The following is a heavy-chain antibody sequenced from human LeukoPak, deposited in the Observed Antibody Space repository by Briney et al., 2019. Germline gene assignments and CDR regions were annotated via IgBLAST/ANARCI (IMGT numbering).Heavy chain of an antibody. CDR2: ISGSGGST. CDR3: AKDGWELRSQTDY. V-gene: IGHV3-23*01. D-gene: IGHD1-26*01. CDR1: GFIFSSYA. J-gene: IGHJ4*02. Sequence: EAGGSLRLSCATSGFIFSSYAMSWVRQAAGKGLEWVSAISGSGGSTYYADSVKGRFTISRDNSKNTLYLQMNSLRAEDTAVYYCAKDGWELRSQTDYWGQGTLVTVSS.